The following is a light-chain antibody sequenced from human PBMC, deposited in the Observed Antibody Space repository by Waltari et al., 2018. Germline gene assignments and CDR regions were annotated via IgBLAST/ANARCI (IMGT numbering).Light chain of an antibody. J-gene: IGLJ2*01. Sequence: SYVLTQPPSVSVAPGQTAKLTGAAHKIGSNIVHWYQQKPGQAPALVVYDANDRPSGRPERFSGSKSGNSSTLTSSRVEAGDEADYYCQIWDTTTDSVVFGGGTKVTAL. CDR2: DAN. V-gene: IGLV3-21*02. CDR3: QIWDTTTDSVV. CDR1: KIGSNI.